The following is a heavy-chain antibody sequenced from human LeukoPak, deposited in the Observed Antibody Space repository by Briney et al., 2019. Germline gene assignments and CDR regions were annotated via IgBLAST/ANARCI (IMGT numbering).Heavy chain of an antibody. J-gene: IGHJ4*02. CDR3: ANYHDYSNFQGAYYLDY. CDR2: IYSSGST. D-gene: IGHD4-11*01. V-gene: IGHV4-4*08. Sequence: SGTLSLTCTVSGGSISGYYWSWIRQPPGKGLEWIGYIYSSGSTNYNPSLKSRVTISVDTSKNQFSLKLSSVTAADTAVYYCANYHDYSNFQGAYYLDYWGQGTLVTVSS. CDR1: GGSISGYY.